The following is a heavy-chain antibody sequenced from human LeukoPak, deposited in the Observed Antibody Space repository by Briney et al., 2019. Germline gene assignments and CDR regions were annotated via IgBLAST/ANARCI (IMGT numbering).Heavy chain of an antibody. V-gene: IGHV3-53*01. J-gene: IGHJ4*02. D-gene: IGHD6-19*01. CDR1: GFTFSSYS. Sequence: GRSLRLSCAASGFTFSSYSMSWVRQAPGKGLEWVSVIYSGGSTYYADSVKGRFTISRDNSKNTLYLQMNSLRAEDTAVYYCAREVGGWYLNYFDYWGQGTLVTVSS. CDR3: AREVGGWYLNYFDY. CDR2: IYSGGST.